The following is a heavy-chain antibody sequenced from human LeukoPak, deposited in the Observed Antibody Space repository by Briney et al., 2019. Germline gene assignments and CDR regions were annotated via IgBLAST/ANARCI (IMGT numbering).Heavy chain of an antibody. D-gene: IGHD3-22*01. V-gene: IGHV3-23*01. CDR2: ISDSGSST. J-gene: IGHJ4*02. Sequence: GGSLRLSCAASGFTSSIYAMSWVRQAPGKGLEWVSAISDSGSSTYYADAVKGRFTISRDNSKDTLYLQMNSLRAEDTAVYYCAKDISIFYDSRGYYSPFDHWGQGILVTVSS. CDR1: GFTSSIYA. CDR3: AKDISIFYDSRGYYSPFDH.